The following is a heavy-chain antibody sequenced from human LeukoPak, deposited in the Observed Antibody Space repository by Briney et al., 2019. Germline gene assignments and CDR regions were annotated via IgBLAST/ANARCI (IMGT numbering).Heavy chain of an antibody. V-gene: IGHV4-59*01. J-gene: IGHJ5*02. Sequence: PSETLSLTCTVSSGSISSYYWSWIRQPPGKGPEWIGYIYSSRSTNYNPSLKSRVTISVDTSKNQFSLKLSSVTAADTAVYYCARPCHDSSIVGFVPWCQGTLVTVSS. CDR1: SGSISSYY. CDR2: IYSSRST. CDR3: ARPCHDSSIVGFVP. D-gene: IGHD4-11*01.